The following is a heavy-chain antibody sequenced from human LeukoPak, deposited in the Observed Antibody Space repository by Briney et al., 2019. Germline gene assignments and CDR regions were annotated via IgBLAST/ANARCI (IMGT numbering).Heavy chain of an antibody. J-gene: IGHJ4*02. CDR1: GGSISSYY. CDR3: ARHGPYGDYDAWYFDY. Sequence: SETLSLTCTVSGGSISSYYWSWIRQPPGKGLEWIGYIYYSGSTNYNPSLKSRVTISVDTSKNQFSLKLSSVTAADTAVYYCARHGPYGDYDAWYFDYWGQGTLVTVSS. CDR2: IYYSGST. V-gene: IGHV4-59*08. D-gene: IGHD4-17*01.